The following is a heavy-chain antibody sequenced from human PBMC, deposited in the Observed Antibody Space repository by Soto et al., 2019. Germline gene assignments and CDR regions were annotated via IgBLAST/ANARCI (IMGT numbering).Heavy chain of an antibody. D-gene: IGHD6-6*01. V-gene: IGHV3-30-3*01. CDR2: ISYDGSNK. CDR3: AREPIAALYYYYYGMDV. Sequence: GGSLRLSCAASGFTFSSYAMHWVRQAPGKGLEWVAVISYDGSNKYYADSVKGRFTISRDNSKNTLYLQMNSLRAEDTAVYYCAREPIAALYYYYYGMDVWGQGTTVTVSS. J-gene: IGHJ6*02. CDR1: GFTFSSYA.